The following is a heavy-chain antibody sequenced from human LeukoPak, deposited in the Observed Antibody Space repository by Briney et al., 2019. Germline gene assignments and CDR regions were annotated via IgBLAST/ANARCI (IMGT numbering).Heavy chain of an antibody. J-gene: IGHJ4*02. V-gene: IGHV4-39*01. D-gene: IGHD3-10*01. Sequence: SETLSLTCTVSGGSISSTSYYWGWNRQPPGEGLEWIGSIYYSGTTYYNPSLKSRVTISLDTSQNQFSLRVTSVTAADTAVYYCASQVGYGSGTYYNKLFDYWGQGTLLTVSS. CDR2: IYYSGTT. CDR1: GGSISSTSYY. CDR3: ASQVGYGSGTYYNKLFDY.